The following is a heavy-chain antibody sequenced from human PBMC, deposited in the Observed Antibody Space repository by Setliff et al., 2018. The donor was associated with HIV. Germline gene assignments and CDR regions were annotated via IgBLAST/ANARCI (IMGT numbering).Heavy chain of an antibody. J-gene: IGHJ4*02. CDR1: GYTFTSYY. CDR2: IHPSGGST. V-gene: IGHV1-46*01. D-gene: IGHD1-26*01. CDR3: ARVRVGATPLDY. Sequence: ASVKVSCKASGYTFTSYYIHWVRQAPGQGLEWMGVIHPSGGSTSYAQSFQDRVTMTRDTSTSTVYMELSRLRSDDTAVYYCARVRVGATPLDYWGQGTLVTVSS.